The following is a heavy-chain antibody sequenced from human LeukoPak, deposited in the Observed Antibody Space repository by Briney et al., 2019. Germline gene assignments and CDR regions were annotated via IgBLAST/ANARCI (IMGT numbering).Heavy chain of an antibody. CDR2: IYPGDSDT. D-gene: IGHD2/OR15-2a*01. Sequence: GESLKISCKGSGFSFTTYWIAWVRQMPGKGLEWMGIIYPGDSDTRYSPSSQGQVTISADMSITTAYLQWSSLKASDTAMYYCARQTRIQNPIDYWGQGTLVTVSS. CDR3: ARQTRIQNPIDY. V-gene: IGHV5-51*01. J-gene: IGHJ4*02. CDR1: GFSFTTYW.